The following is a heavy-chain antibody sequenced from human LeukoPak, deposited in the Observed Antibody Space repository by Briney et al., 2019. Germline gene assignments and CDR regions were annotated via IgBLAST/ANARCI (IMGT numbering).Heavy chain of an antibody. CDR2: IIPIYGTP. V-gene: IGHV1-69*05. CDR1: GGTLSGYA. Sequence: SVKVSCKASGGTLSGYAISWARQAPGQGLEWTGGIIPIYGTPHSAQKFQGRVTITTDESTSTAFVDLSSLRSEDTAVYYCARAQGLYDFWSGYAFDIWGQGTVVTVSS. J-gene: IGHJ3*02. D-gene: IGHD3-3*01. CDR3: ARAQGLYDFWSGYAFDI.